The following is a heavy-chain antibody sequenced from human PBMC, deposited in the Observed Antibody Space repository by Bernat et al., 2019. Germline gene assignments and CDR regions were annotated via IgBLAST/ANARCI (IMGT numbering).Heavy chain of an antibody. V-gene: IGHV5-51*01. CDR3: ARQSDGAAVGHFDY. CDR1: GYSFTSYW. CDR2: IYPGDSDT. Sequence: EVQLVQSGAEVKKPGESLKISCKGSGYSFTSYWIGWVRQMHGKGPEWMGIIYPGDSDTRYSPSFQGQVTISADKSISTGYLQWSSLKASDTAMYYCARQSDGAAVGHFDYLGQGTLFTVSS. D-gene: IGHD6-19*01. J-gene: IGHJ4*02.